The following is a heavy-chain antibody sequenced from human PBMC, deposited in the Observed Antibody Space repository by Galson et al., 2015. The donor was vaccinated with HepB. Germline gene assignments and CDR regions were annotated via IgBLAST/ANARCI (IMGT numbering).Heavy chain of an antibody. CDR1: GFNVSSNY. D-gene: IGHD2-2*01. Sequence: SLRLSCAASGFNVSSNYMSWVRQAPGKGLEWVSLVYSGGSTYYADSVKGRFTISRDNSKNTLYLQMNSLRAEDTAVYYCARGLVAPISDAFDIWGQGTMVTVSS. CDR2: VYSGGST. J-gene: IGHJ3*02. V-gene: IGHV3-53*01. CDR3: ARGLVAPISDAFDI.